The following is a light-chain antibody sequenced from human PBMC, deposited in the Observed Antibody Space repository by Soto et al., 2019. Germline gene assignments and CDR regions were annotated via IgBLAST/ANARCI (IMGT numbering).Light chain of an antibody. CDR2: GNS. Sequence: QSVLTQPPSVSGAPGQRVTISCTGSRSNIGAGYDVYWYQRLPGTAPKLLIYGNSNRPSGVPDRLSGSKSGTSASLAITGLQAEDVADYYCQSYDSSLSGREVFGGGTKLTVL. V-gene: IGLV1-40*01. J-gene: IGLJ2*01. CDR3: QSYDSSLSGREV. CDR1: RSNIGAGYD.